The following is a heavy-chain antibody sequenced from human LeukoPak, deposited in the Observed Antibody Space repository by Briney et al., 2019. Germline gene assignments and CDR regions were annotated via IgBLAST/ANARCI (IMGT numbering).Heavy chain of an antibody. Sequence: PGGSLRLSCAASGFTFSSYWMNWVRQAPGKGLEWVANIKQDGSETYYVDSVKGRFTISRDNAKNSLYLQMNSLRAEDTAVYYCARDAPEYSYGDYWGQGTLVTVSS. J-gene: IGHJ4*02. CDR2: IKQDGSET. CDR1: GFTFSSYW. CDR3: ARDAPEYSYGDY. V-gene: IGHV3-7*03. D-gene: IGHD5-18*01.